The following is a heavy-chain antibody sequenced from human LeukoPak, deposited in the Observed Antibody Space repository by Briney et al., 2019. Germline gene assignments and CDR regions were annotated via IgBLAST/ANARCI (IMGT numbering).Heavy chain of an antibody. J-gene: IGHJ4*02. CDR1: GGSISSGSYS. V-gene: IGHV4-61*09. D-gene: IGHD3-22*01. CDR3: ARKGDYYDSSGLDY. CDR2: IYTSGST. Sequence: SETLSLTCSVSGGSISSGSYSWSWIRQPAGKGLEWIGHIYTSGSTIHNPSLKSRVTISVDTSKNQFSLRLSSVTAADTAVYYCARKGDYYDSSGLDYWGQGTLVTVSS.